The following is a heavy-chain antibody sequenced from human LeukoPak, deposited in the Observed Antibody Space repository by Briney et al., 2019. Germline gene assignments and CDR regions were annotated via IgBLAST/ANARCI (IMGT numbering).Heavy chain of an antibody. CDR3: ARVHRLWVVRGVKVANWFDP. Sequence: SETLSLTCTASGGSISNYYWRWIRQPPGKGLEWIGHIYYSGATKYNPSLKSRITISVDTSKNQFSLKLSSVTAADTAVYYCARVHRLWVVRGVKVANWFDPWGQGTLVTVSS. CDR2: IYYSGAT. D-gene: IGHD3-10*01. J-gene: IGHJ5*02. CDR1: GGSISNYY. V-gene: IGHV4-59*01.